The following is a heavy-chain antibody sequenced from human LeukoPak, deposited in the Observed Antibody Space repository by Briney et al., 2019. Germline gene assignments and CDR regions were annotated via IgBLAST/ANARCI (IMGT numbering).Heavy chain of an antibody. D-gene: IGHD2-2*03. CDR3: ARGLDSVTWGPFDI. J-gene: IGHJ3*02. Sequence: GGSLGLSCAASGFTFSTYTMSWVRQAPGKGLEWVSAINTGGGTSSADSVKGRFTISRDNSESTLYLQMSSLRAEDTAVYYCARGLDSVTWGPFDIWGQGTVVTVSS. V-gene: IGHV3-23*01. CDR2: INTGGGT. CDR1: GFTFSTYT.